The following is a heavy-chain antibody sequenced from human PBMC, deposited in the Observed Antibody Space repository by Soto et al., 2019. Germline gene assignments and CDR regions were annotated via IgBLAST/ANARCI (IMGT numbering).Heavy chain of an antibody. CDR1: GYTFTGYY. V-gene: IGHV1-2*02. Sequence: ASVKVSCKASGYTFTGYYMHWVRQAPGQGLEWMGWINPNSGGTNYAQKFQGRVTMTRDTSISTAYMELSRLRSDDTAVYYCARRRGGYDFCSCDYENDAFDIWGQGTMVTVSS. J-gene: IGHJ3*02. D-gene: IGHD3-3*01. CDR3: ARRRGGYDFCSCDYENDAFDI. CDR2: INPNSGGT.